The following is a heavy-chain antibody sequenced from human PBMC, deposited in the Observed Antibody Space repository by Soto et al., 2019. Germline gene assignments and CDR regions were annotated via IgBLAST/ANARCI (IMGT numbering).Heavy chain of an antibody. D-gene: IGHD2-2*01. J-gene: IGHJ4*02. CDR2: IYNNGRT. Sequence: ETLSLTCTVSGGSISSSSWSWIRQPPGRGLEWIGYIYNNGRTDYNPSLKSRVTISADTSKNHFSLKLSSVTPADTAVYYCARARFCTSTSCYHYFDFWGQGTLVTVSS. CDR3: ARARFCTSTSCYHYFDF. V-gene: IGHV4-59*01. CDR1: GGSISSSS.